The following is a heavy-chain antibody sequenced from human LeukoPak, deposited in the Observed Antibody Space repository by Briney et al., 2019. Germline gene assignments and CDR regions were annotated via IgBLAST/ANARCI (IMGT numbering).Heavy chain of an antibody. D-gene: IGHD4-23*01. CDR3: ARTTVVTLIDY. CDR2: ISSSSSYI. V-gene: IGHV3-21*01. Sequence: GGSLRLSCAASGFTFSGSSMSWVRQAPGKGLEWVSSISSSSSYIYYADSVKGRLTVSRDNAKNSLYLLMNSLRAEDTAVYYCARTTVVTLIDYWGQGTLVTVSS. J-gene: IGHJ4*02. CDR1: GFTFSGSS.